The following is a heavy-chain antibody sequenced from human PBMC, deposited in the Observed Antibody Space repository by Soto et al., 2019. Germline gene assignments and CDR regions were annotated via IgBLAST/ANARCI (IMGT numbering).Heavy chain of an antibody. J-gene: IGHJ5*01. CDR1: GYTFTSYG. Sequence: ASVKVSCKASGYTFTSYGISWVRQAPGQGLEWMGWISAYNGNTNYAQKLQGRVTMTTDTSTSTAYMELRSLRSDDTAVYYCARVDIVLMVYHNLFDSWGQGTLVTVSS. D-gene: IGHD2-8*01. V-gene: IGHV1-18*01. CDR3: ARVDIVLMVYHNLFDS. CDR2: ISAYNGNT.